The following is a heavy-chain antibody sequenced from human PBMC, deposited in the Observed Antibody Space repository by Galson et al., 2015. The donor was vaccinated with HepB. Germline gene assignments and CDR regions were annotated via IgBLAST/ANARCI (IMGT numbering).Heavy chain of an antibody. J-gene: IGHJ6*03. D-gene: IGHD3-3*01. Sequence: SVKVSCKASGGTFSSYAISWVRQAPGQGLEWMGGIIPIFGTANYAQKFQGRVTITADESTSTAYMELSSLRSEDTAVYYCATPETISTYYYYMDVWGKGTTVTVSS. V-gene: IGHV1-69*13. CDR1: GGTFSSYA. CDR2: IIPIFGTA. CDR3: ATPETISTYYYYMDV.